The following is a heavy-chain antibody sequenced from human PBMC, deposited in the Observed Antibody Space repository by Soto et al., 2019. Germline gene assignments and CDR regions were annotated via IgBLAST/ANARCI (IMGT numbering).Heavy chain of an antibody. CDR2: IYPGDSDT. D-gene: IGHD3-9*01. V-gene: IGHV5-51*01. CDR1: GYSFTSYW. CDR3: ARPLVTARAAPADAFDI. Sequence: GESLKISCKGSGYSFTSYWIGWVRQMPGKGLEWMGIIYPGDSDTRYSPSFQGQVTISADKSISTAYLQWSSLKASDTAMYYCARPLVTARAAPADAFDIWGQGTMVTVSS. J-gene: IGHJ3*02.